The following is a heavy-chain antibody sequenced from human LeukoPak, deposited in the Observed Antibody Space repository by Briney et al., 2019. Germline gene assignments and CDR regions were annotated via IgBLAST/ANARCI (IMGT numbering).Heavy chain of an antibody. CDR1: GFSFSSTW. Sequence: PGGSLRLSCAASGFSFSSTWMTWVRQTPGKGLELVSNINIDGSQRYHAYSVEGRFTISRDNSKNTLYLQMNSLRAEDTAVYYCANPLLLPAGFDYWGQGTLVTVSS. CDR2: INIDGSQR. CDR3: ANPLLLPAGFDY. J-gene: IGHJ4*02. V-gene: IGHV3-7*03. D-gene: IGHD2-2*01.